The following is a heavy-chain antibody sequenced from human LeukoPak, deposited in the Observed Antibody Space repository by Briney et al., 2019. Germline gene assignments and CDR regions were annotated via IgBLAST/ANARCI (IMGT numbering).Heavy chain of an antibody. V-gene: IGHV4-59*01. CDR3: ARDKPYYDISGYLSPHAFDI. D-gene: IGHD3-22*01. CDR1: GGSISSNY. Sequence: SETLSLTCTVSGGSISSNYWTWLRQPPGKGLEWIGYIYDSESTNYNPSLKSRVTISVDTSKNRFSLKLSSVTAADTAVYYCARDKPYYDISGYLSPHAFDIWGQGTMVTVSS. J-gene: IGHJ3*02. CDR2: IYDSEST.